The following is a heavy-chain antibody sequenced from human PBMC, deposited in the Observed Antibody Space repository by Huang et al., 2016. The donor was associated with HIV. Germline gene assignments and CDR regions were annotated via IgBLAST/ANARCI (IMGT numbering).Heavy chain of an antibody. D-gene: IGHD2-15*01. CDR3: AKESRWFSDFDQ. J-gene: IGHJ5*02. V-gene: IGHV3-30*18. CDR1: GFIFSNVG. CDR2: ISYDGRSD. Sequence: QVQLVESGGGVVQPGTSLRLSCAASGFIFSNVGMHWVRQAPGKGMEWGAVISYDGRSDRYSDAVKGRFTISRENDKNTLSLEMNRLRHDDTAVYYCAKESRWFSDFDQWGQGTLVTVSS.